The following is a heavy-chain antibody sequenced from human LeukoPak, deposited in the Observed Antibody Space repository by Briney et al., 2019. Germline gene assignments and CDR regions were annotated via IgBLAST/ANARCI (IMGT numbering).Heavy chain of an antibody. CDR1: GYTFTNYA. CDR3: ARDGAKTGGVPYDL. Sequence: ASVKVSCKASGYTFTNYAMCWVRQAPGQGLEWMGWINTHTGNPTYAQGFTGRFVFSVDTSVTTAYLQISSLEAEDTALYYCARDGAKTGGVPYDLWGQGTLVTVSS. J-gene: IGHJ5*02. CDR2: INTHTGNP. V-gene: IGHV7-4-1*02. D-gene: IGHD3-16*01.